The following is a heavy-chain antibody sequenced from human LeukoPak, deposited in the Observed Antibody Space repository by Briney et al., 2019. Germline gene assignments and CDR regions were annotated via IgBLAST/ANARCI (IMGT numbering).Heavy chain of an antibody. CDR3: ATEGFRGVLFHI. Sequence: PGGSLRLSCAASGFTVSSNYMSWVRQAPGKGLEWVSVLYRGGNTYYADSVQGRFTISRDNSRNTMTLQRNSLRVEDTAVYYCATEGFRGVLFHIWGQGTVVTVSS. CDR2: LYRGGNT. J-gene: IGHJ3*02. CDR1: GFTVSSNY. V-gene: IGHV3-66*01. D-gene: IGHD3-10*01.